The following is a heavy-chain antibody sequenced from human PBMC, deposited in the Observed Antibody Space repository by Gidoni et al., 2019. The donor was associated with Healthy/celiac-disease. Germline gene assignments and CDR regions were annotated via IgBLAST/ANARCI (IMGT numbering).Heavy chain of an antibody. Sequence: EVQLVQSGAEVKKPGESLKISRKGSGYSVTSYWIGWVRQMPGKGLEWMWLLYPVDSETRYSPSFQGQVTISADKSISTAYLQWSSLKASDTAMYYCASQGAVDAFDIWGQGTMVTVSS. CDR3: ASQGAVDAFDI. D-gene: IGHD1-26*01. V-gene: IGHV5-51*01. CDR1: GYSVTSYW. J-gene: IGHJ3*02. CDR2: LYPVDSET.